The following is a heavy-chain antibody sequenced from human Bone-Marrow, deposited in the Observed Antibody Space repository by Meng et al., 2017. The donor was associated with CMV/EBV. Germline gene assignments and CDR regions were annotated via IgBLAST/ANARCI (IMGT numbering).Heavy chain of an antibody. CDR3: ARQPATIFGVVINYYYYGMDV. Sequence: GSLRLSCTVSGGSVSSGSYYWSWIRQPPGKGLEWIGYIYYSGSTNYNPSLKSRVTISVDTSKNQFSLKLSSVTAADTAVYYCARQPATIFGVVINYYYYGMDVWGQGTTVTVSS. J-gene: IGHJ6*02. D-gene: IGHD3-3*01. CDR1: GGSVSSGSYY. V-gene: IGHV4-61*01. CDR2: IYYSGST.